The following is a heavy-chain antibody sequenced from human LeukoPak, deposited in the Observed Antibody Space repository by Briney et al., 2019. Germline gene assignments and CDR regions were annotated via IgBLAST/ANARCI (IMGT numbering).Heavy chain of an antibody. CDR2: ISYDGSNK. CDR3: ARGAPDYYDSSGYYRGDAFDI. V-gene: IGHV3-30-3*01. CDR1: GFTFSSYA. D-gene: IGHD3-22*01. Sequence: PGGSLRLSCAASGFTFSSYAMHWVRQAPGKGLEWVAVISYDGSNKYYADSVKGRFTISRDNSKNTLYLQMNSLRAEDTAVYYCARGAPDYYDSSGYYRGDAFDIWGQGTMVTVSS. J-gene: IGHJ3*02.